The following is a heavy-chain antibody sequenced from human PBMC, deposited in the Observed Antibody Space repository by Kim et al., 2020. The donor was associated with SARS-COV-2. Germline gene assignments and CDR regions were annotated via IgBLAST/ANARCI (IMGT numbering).Heavy chain of an antibody. D-gene: IGHD3-3*01. CDR2: ISGSGGST. J-gene: IGHJ3*02. V-gene: IGHV3-23*01. CDR3: AKDLILHYDFWSGYYPYDAFDI. CDR1: GFTFSSYA. Sequence: GGSLRLSCAASGFTFSSYAMSWVRQAPGKGLEWVSAISGSGGSTYYADSVKGRFTISRDNSKNTLYLQMNSLRAEDTAVYYCAKDLILHYDFWSGYYPYDAFDIWGQGTMVTVSS.